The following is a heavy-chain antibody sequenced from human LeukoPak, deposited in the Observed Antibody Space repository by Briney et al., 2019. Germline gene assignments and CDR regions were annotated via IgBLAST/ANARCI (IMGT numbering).Heavy chain of an antibody. V-gene: IGHV4-59*01. CDR3: ARLKGATPFDP. CDR1: GGSISSYC. D-gene: IGHD2-15*01. J-gene: IGHJ5*02. Sequence: SETLSLTCTVSGGSISSYCWSWIRQPPGKGLEWIGYIYYSGNTNYNPSLKSRVTISVDTSKNQFSLKLSSVTAADTAVYYCARLKGATPFDPWGQGTLVTVSS. CDR2: IYYSGNT.